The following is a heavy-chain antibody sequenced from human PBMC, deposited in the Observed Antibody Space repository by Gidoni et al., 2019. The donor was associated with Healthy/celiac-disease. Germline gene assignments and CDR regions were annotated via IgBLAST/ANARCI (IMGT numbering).Heavy chain of an antibody. D-gene: IGHD4-17*01. CDR2: IRGSGGST. J-gene: IGHJ6*02. CDR1: GCTFSRAA. Sequence: EVQLLESGRGLAQPGGALRLSWAASGCTFSRAAMSWVRQAPGKGLEWVSAIRGSGGSTYSADSVKGRFTISRDHSKNTLFLQMNSLSAEDTAVYYCANGEGAVTTYYYYGMDVWGQGTTVTVSS. V-gene: IGHV3-23*01. CDR3: ANGEGAVTTYYYYGMDV.